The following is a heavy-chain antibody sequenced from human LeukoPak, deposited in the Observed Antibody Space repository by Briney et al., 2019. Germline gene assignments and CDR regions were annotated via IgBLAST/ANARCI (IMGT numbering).Heavy chain of an antibody. CDR1: GYTFTGYY. D-gene: IGHD2-2*01. J-gene: IGHJ5*02. Sequence: ASVTVSCKASGYTFTGYYMHWVRQAPGQGLEWTGWINPNSGGTNYQGRVTMTRDTSISTAYMELSRLRSDDTAVYYCARTRQLPTGWFDPWGQGTLVTVSS. CDR2: INPNSGGT. CDR3: ARTRQLPTGWFDP. V-gene: IGHV1-2*02.